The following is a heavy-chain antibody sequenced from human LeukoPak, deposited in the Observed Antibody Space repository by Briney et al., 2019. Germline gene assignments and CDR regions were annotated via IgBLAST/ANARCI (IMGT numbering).Heavy chain of an antibody. CDR2: ISSSSSYI. D-gene: IGHD3-3*01. CDR3: ARESVDAFDI. Sequence: GGSLRLSCAASGFTFSSYSMNWVRQAPGKGLEWVSSISSSSSYIYYADSVKGRFTISRDNAKNSLYLQMNSLGAEDTAVYYCARESVDAFDIWGQGTMVTVSS. V-gene: IGHV3-21*01. J-gene: IGHJ3*02. CDR1: GFTFSSYS.